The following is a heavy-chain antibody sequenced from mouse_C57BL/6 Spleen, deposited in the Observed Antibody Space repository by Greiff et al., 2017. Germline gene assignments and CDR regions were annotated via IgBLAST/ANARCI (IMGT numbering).Heavy chain of an antibody. CDR2: INPSSGYT. CDR1: GYTFTSYW. D-gene: IGHD2-4*01. V-gene: IGHV1-7*01. J-gene: IGHJ2*01. CDR3: ARPPIYYDYDASFDD. Sequence: LQQSGAELAKPGASVKLSCKASGYTFTSYWMHWVKQRPGQGLEWIGYINPSSGYTKYNQKFKDQATLTADKSSSTAYMQRSSLTYEDSAVYYCARPPIYYDYDASFDDGGQGTTLTVSS.